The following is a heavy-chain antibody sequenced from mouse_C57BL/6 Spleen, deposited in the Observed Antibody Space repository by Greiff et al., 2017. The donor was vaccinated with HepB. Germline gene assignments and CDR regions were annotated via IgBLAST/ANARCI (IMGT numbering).Heavy chain of an antibody. Sequence: VQLKESGPGLVKPSQSLSLTCSVTGYSITSGYYWNWIRQFPGNKLEWMGYISYDGSNNYNPSLKNRISITRDTSKNQFFLKLNSVTTEDTATYYCARDTGSAWFAYWGQGTLVTVSA. CDR1: GYSITSGYY. V-gene: IGHV3-6*01. J-gene: IGHJ3*01. CDR2: ISYDGSN. D-gene: IGHD1-1*01. CDR3: ARDTGSAWFAY.